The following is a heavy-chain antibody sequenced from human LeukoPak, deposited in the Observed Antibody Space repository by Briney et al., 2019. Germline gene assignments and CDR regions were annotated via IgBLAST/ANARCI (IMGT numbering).Heavy chain of an antibody. CDR3: VRGNYDSRGYSNAFDI. J-gene: IGHJ3*02. CDR1: GGSISSYH. Sequence: AETLSLTCTVSGGSISSYHWSWIRQPPGKRLEWIGFISYSGSTNSDPSLKSRVAISIDTSENQFSLKLSSVTAADTAVYYCVRGNYDSRGYSNAFDIWGQGAMVTVSS. CDR2: ISYSGST. V-gene: IGHV4-59*01. D-gene: IGHD3-22*01.